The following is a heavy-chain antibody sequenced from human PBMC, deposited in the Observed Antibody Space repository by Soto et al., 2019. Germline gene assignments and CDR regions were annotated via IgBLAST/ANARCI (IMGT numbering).Heavy chain of an antibody. CDR2: IYWDDDK. V-gene: IGHV2-5*02. D-gene: IGHD5-12*01. CDR1: GFSLSTSGVG. J-gene: IGHJ4*02. Sequence: QSTLKESGPTLVKPTQTLTLTCTFSGFSLSTSGVGVGWIRQPPGKALEWLALIYWDDDKRYSPSLKSRLTITKDTSKNQVVLTMTNMDPVDTATYYCAHTLIVATISYYFDYWGQGTLVTVSS. CDR3: AHTLIVATISYYFDY.